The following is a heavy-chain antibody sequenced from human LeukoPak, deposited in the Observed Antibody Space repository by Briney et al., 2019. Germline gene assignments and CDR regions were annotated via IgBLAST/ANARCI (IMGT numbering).Heavy chain of an antibody. CDR1: GFPFSSYA. D-gene: IGHD3-10*01. CDR2: ISGSGGST. V-gene: IGHV3-23*01. Sequence: GGSLRLSCAASGFPFSSYAMSWVRQAPGRGLEWVSTISGSGGSTYYADSVKGRFTISRDNSKNTLYLQMNSLRADDTALYYCAKGSRSYYSGSVDYWGQGTLVTVSS. CDR3: AKGSRSYYSGSVDY. J-gene: IGHJ4*02.